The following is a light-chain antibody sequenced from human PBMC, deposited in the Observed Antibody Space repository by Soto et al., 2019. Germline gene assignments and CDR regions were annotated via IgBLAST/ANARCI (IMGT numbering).Light chain of an antibody. CDR3: QQYYSTPWT. J-gene: IGKJ1*01. Sequence: DIVMTQSPDSLSVSLGGRATIYCKSSQSVLYSSNYKAYLAWYQQKPGQPPKLLIYWASSREAGVPDRFSGSGSGTDFTLTISILQAEYVAVYYCQQYYSTPWTFCQGTKVEIK. V-gene: IGKV4-1*01. CDR1: QSVLYSSNYKAY. CDR2: WAS.